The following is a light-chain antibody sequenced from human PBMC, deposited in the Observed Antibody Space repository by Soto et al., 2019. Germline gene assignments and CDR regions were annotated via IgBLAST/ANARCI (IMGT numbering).Light chain of an antibody. V-gene: IGKV1-27*01. CDR1: QGIDNF. J-gene: IGKJ1*01. CDR2: AAS. CDR3: QTYDSPPCT. Sequence: DIQMTQSPSSLSASVGDSVTITCRASQGIDNFLAWYQQRPGEPPKLLMYAASTLQLGVPSRFSGSGPGTDFTLTISSLQPEDFARYYCQTYDSPPCTFGQGTKVEIK.